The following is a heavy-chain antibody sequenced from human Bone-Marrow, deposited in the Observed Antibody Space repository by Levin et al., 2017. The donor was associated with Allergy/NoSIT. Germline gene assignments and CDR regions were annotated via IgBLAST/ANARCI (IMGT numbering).Heavy chain of an antibody. CDR3: AKDKEPYNSGWYRVGNWFDP. CDR1: GFPFGSYA. V-gene: IGHV3-23*01. Sequence: GESLKISCAVSGFPFGSYAMSWVRQAPGKGLEWVSAISGVGSTYYADSVKGRFTISRDNPSNMLYLQMNSLRADDTAIYYCAKDKEPYNSGWYRVGNWFDPWGQGTLVTISS. CDR2: ISGVGST. D-gene: IGHD6-19*01. J-gene: IGHJ5*02.